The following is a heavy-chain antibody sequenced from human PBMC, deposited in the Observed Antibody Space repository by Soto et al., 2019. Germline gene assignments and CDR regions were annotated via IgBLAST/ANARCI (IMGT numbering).Heavy chain of an antibody. CDR3: ASHGLGYCSSTSCLRGYYYGMDV. CDR2: IIPIFGTA. Sequence: QVQLVQSGAEVKKPGSSVKVSCKASGGTFSSYAISWVRQAPGQGIEWMGGIIPIFGTANYAQKFQGRVTITADESTSTAYMELSSLRSEDTAVYYCASHGLGYCSSTSCLRGYYYGMDVWGQGTTVTVSS. J-gene: IGHJ6*02. CDR1: GGTFSSYA. V-gene: IGHV1-69*01. D-gene: IGHD2-2*01.